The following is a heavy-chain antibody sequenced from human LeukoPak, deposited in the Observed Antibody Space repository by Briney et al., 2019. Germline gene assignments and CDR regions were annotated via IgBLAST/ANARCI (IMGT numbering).Heavy chain of an antibody. CDR3: ARHSPYYYDSSGYSDFDY. V-gene: IGHV1-69*13. CDR1: GGTFSSYA. CDR2: IIPIFGTA. Sequence: SVKVSCKASGGTFSSYAISWVRQAPGQGLEWMGGIIPIFGTANYAQKFQGRVTITADESTSTAYMELSSLRSEDTAVYYCARHSPYYYDSSGYSDFDYWGQGTLVTVSS. J-gene: IGHJ4*02. D-gene: IGHD3-22*01.